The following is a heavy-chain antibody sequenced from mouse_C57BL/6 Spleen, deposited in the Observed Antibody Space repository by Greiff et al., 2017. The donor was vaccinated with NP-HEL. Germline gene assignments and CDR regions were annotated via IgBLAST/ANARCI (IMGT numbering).Heavy chain of an antibody. D-gene: IGHD1-1*01. CDR1: GYTFTDYE. CDR2: IDPETGGT. CDR3: TSLITAAY. V-gene: IGHV1-15*01. Sequence: VKLMESGAELVRPGASVTLSCKASGYTFTDYEMHWVKQTPVHGLEWIGAIDPETGGTAYNQKFKGKAILTADKSSSTAYMELRSLTSEDSAVYYCTSLITAAYWGQGTLVTVSA. J-gene: IGHJ3*01.